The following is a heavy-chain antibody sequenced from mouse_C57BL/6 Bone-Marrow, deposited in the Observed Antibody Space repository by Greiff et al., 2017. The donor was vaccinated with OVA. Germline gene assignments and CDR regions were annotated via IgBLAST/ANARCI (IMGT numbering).Heavy chain of an antibody. CDR2: LSSGGDYI. CDR1: GFTFSSYA. J-gene: IGHJ4*01. D-gene: IGHD2-3*01. V-gene: IGHV5-9-1*02. Sequence: VQLKESGEGLVKPGGSLKLSCAASGFTFSSYAMSWVRQTPEKRLEWVAYLSSGGDYIYYADTVKGRFTISRDNARNTLYLQMSSLKSEDTAMDYCTRDGYYAMDYWGQGTSVTVSS. CDR3: TRDGYYAMDY.